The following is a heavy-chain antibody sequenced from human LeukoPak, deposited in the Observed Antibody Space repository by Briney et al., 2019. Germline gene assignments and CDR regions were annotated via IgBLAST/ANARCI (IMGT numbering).Heavy chain of an antibody. CDR2: IKQDGREK. CDR3: ATAGIVGDDAFDI. D-gene: IGHD1-26*01. V-gene: IGHV3-7*01. CDR1: GFTFSSDW. Sequence: GGSLRLSCAASGFTFSSDWMSWVRQAPGKGLEWVANIKQDGREKYYVDSVKGRVTISRDNAKNSLYLQMNSLRAEDTAVYYCATAGIVGDDAFDIWGQGTMVTVSS. J-gene: IGHJ3*02.